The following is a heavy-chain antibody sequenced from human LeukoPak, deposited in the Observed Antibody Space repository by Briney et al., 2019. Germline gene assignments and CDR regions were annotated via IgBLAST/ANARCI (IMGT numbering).Heavy chain of an antibody. D-gene: IGHD6-19*01. CDR2: ISDSGGST. Sequence: GGSLRLSCAASGFTFSSNAMSWARQAPGKGLEWVSAISDSGGSTYYADSVKGRFTISRDNSKNTLYLQMNSLRAEDTAVYYCAKLIAVAGTDDYWGQGTLVTVSS. CDR3: AKLIAVAGTDDY. J-gene: IGHJ4*02. V-gene: IGHV3-23*01. CDR1: GFTFSSNA.